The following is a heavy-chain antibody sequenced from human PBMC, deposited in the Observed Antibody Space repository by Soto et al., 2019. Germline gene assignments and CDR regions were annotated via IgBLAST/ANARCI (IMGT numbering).Heavy chain of an antibody. CDR2: MYYSGSA. Sequence: SETLSLTCTVSGGSISSYYWSWIRQPPGKGLELIGYMYYSGSAKYNPSLKSRVTISVDTSTSTAYMELRSLRSDDTAVYYCARDISGNMDVWGQGTTVTVSS. J-gene: IGHJ6*02. V-gene: IGHV4-59*01. CDR1: GGSISSYY. CDR3: ARDISGNMDV.